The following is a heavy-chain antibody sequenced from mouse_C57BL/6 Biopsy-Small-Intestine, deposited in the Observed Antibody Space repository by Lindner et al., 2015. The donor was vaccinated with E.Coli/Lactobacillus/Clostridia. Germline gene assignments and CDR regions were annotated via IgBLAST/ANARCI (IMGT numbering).Heavy chain of an antibody. Sequence: SVKVSCKASGGSFRRYATSWVRQAPGQGLEWMGKIVPMFATPNYAQRFQGRVTITADESTTTAYMTLNNLRSEDSAIYYCARAPGDYFASGGFGAQGYDGLDVWGQGTTVTVSS. J-gene: IGHJ1*01. V-gene: IGHV1-63*01. CDR1: GGSFRRYA. D-gene: IGHD2-13*01. CDR3: ARAPGDYFASGGFGAQGYDGLDV. CDR2: IVPMFATP.